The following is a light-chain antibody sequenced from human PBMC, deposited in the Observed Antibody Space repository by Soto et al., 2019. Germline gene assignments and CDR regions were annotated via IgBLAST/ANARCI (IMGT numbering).Light chain of an antibody. V-gene: IGKV1-39*01. CDR1: QYISKN. Sequence: DIQMTQSRSCLSAWVGDSFTITCGASQYISKNLNWFQQKPGKAPNLLIFTGSNLQSGVPSRFSGSGSGTDFTLTIKSLQPEDFAAYYCQQTYTTPWTFGRGTKVDIK. CDR2: TGS. CDR3: QQTYTTPWT. J-gene: IGKJ1*01.